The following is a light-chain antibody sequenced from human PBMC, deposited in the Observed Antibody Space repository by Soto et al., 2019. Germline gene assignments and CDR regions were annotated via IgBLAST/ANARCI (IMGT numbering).Light chain of an antibody. J-gene: IGKJ2*01. Sequence: IVTTQSPATLSVSPGERATLSCRASQSIITDLAWYQQKPGQTPRLLIYGASTRATGIPARFSGSGSGTDFILTISGLQSEDSAVYYCQQYYRLPYTFGRGTRLEIK. CDR2: GAS. V-gene: IGKV3-15*01. CDR1: QSIITD. CDR3: QQYYRLPYT.